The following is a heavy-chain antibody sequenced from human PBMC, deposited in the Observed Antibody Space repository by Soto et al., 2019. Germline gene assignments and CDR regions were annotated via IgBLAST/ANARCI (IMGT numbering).Heavy chain of an antibody. D-gene: IGHD1-26*01. Sequence: GASVKVSCKASEYTFTNYALHWVRQAPGQRLEWMGWINAGNGNTKYSQKFQGRVTFTRDTSAGTVYMQLSSLTSEDTAVYYCARDDSGFSGSHYIDYFTYWGQGALVTVSS. CDR3: ARDDSGFSGSHYIDYFTY. CDR2: INAGNGNT. J-gene: IGHJ4*02. CDR1: EYTFTNYA. V-gene: IGHV1-3*01.